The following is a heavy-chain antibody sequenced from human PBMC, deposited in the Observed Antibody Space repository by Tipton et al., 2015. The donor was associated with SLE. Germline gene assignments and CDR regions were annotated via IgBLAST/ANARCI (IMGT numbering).Heavy chain of an antibody. J-gene: IGHJ4*02. Sequence: TLSLTCTVSGGSISGYYCTWIRQPPGKGLEWIGYVYGSGSTNYNPSLKSRLIISVDTSKNQFSLKLSSVTAADTAVYYCARVRRGGAMGIFDYWGQGALVSASS. CDR3: ARVRRGGAMGIFDY. CDR1: GGSISGYY. CDR2: VYGSGST. V-gene: IGHV4-59*01. D-gene: IGHD3-16*01.